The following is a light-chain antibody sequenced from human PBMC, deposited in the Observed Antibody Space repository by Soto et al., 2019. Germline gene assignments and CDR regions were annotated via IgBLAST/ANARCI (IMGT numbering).Light chain of an antibody. CDR1: SSDVGRYNL. V-gene: IGLV2-23*01. CDR3: CSYAGGSSVV. J-gene: IGLJ2*01. Sequence: QSALTQPASVSGSPGQSITISCTGSSSDVGRYNLVSWYQQHPGKAPKLIIYEDIERPSGVSTRFSASKSGNTASLTIAGLHTEDDADYYWCSYAGGSSVVFGGGTKLTVL. CDR2: EDI.